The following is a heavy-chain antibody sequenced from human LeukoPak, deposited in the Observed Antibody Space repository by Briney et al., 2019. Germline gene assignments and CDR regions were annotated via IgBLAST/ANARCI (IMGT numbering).Heavy chain of an antibody. CDR3: ARGRSGLAAAGTYDY. D-gene: IGHD6-13*01. CDR2: INPNSGRT. CDR1: GYTFTSSD. J-gene: IGHJ4*02. Sequence: ASVKVSCKTSGYTFTSSDINWVRQAAGQGLEWIGWINPNSGRTGYAQKFQGRVTMTADTSIRTAYMELSSLRFDDTAVYYCARGRSGLAAAGTYDYWGQGTLITVSS. V-gene: IGHV1-8*01.